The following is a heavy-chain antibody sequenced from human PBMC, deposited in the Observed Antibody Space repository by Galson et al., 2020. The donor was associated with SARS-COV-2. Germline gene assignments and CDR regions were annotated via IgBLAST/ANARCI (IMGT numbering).Heavy chain of an antibody. Sequence: GESLKISCAASGFTFSSYSMNWVRQAPGKGLELVSSISSSSSYIYYADSVKGRFTISRDNAKNSLYLQMNSLRAEDTAVYYCARDGQQLVFDAYDYWGQGTLVTVSS. J-gene: IGHJ4*02. CDR3: ARDGQQLVFDAYDY. CDR1: GFTFSSYS. V-gene: IGHV3-21*01. D-gene: IGHD6-13*01. CDR2: ISSSSSYI.